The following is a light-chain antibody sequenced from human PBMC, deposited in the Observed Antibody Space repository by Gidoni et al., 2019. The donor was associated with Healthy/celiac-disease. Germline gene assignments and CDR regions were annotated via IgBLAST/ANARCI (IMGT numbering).Light chain of an antibody. CDR1: QSVSSN. V-gene: IGKV3D-15*01. CDR2: GAS. Sequence: EIVMTQSPATLSVSPGERSTLSCRASQSVSSNLAWYQQKPGQAPRLLIHGASTRATCSPARFSGSGSGTEFTLTISSLQTEDFAVYYCQQYNNWPPLTFGQGTRLEIK. J-gene: IGKJ5*01. CDR3: QQYNNWPPLT.